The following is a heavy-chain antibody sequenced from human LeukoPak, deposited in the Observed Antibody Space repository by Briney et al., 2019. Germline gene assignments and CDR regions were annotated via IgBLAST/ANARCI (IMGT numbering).Heavy chain of an antibody. V-gene: IGHV3-48*01. CDR3: ARGAYYYED. D-gene: IGHD3-22*01. J-gene: IGHJ4*02. Sequence: GGSLRLSCAASGFTFSNAWMNWVRQAPGKGLEWVSYISSSSSTIYYADSVKGRFTISRDNAKNSLYLQMNSLRAEDTAVYYCARGAYYYEDWGQGTLVTVSS. CDR1: GFTFSNAW. CDR2: ISSSSSTI.